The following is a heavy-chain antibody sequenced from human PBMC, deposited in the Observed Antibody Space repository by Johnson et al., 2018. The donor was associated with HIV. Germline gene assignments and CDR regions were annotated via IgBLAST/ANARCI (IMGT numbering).Heavy chain of an antibody. Sequence: QVQLVESGGGVVQPGGSLRLSCAVFGFTFSSYGMHWVRQAPGKGLEWVAFIRHDGSNKYYADSVKGRFTISRDNSKNTLSLQMISLRAEDTAMYYCARDGDDGDEADDTKGAFDIWGQGTMVTVSS. CDR3: ARDGDDGDEADDTKGAFDI. CDR2: IRHDGSNK. CDR1: GFTFSSYG. V-gene: IGHV3-30*02. J-gene: IGHJ3*02. D-gene: IGHD3-9*01.